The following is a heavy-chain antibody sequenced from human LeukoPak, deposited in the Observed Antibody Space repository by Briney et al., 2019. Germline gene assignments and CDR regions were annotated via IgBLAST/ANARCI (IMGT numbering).Heavy chain of an antibody. Sequence: ASVKVSCKASGYTFTSYYMHWVRQAPGQGLEWMGIINPSGGSTSYAQKFQGRVTMTRDTSTSTVYMELSSLRSEDTAVYYCARDSPRYCSSTSCYFGDLENWYFDLWGRGTLVTVSS. CDR1: GYTFTSYY. CDR3: ARDSPRYCSSTSCYFGDLENWYFDL. D-gene: IGHD2-2*01. V-gene: IGHV1-46*01. CDR2: INPSGGST. J-gene: IGHJ2*01.